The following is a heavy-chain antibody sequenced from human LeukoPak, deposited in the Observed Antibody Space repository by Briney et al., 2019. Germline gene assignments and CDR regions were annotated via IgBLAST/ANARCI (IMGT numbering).Heavy chain of an antibody. CDR1: GFTFSDYY. D-gene: IGHD2-2*01. J-gene: IGHJ4*02. V-gene: IGHV3-11*03. CDR3: ARTRRYCSSTSCYGPHYFDY. Sequence: GGSLRLSCAASGFTFSDYYMSWIRQAPGKGLESVSYISSSSSYTNYADSVKGRFTISRDNAKNSLYLQMNSLRAEDTAVYYCARTRRYCSSTSCYGPHYFDYWGQGTLVTVSS. CDR2: ISSSSSYT.